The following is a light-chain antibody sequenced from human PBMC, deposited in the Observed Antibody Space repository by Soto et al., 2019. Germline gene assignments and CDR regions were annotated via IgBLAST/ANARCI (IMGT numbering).Light chain of an antibody. CDR1: QGLNSN. V-gene: IGKV1D-13*01. CDR3: QQSRNYFT. Sequence: AIELTQSPSSLSGSVGDRATISCRASQGLNSNLAWYQQKPGKAPKLLMYAASTLQKRVPSRFSGNGSGTDFTLTISSLQPEDFATYYWQQSRNYFTFGPGTKVDI. CDR2: AAS. J-gene: IGKJ3*01.